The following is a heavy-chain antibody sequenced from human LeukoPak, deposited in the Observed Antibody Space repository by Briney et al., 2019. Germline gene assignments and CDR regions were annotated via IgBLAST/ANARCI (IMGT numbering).Heavy chain of an antibody. CDR2: IYGSGST. CDR1: GDSLSSHF. J-gene: IGHJ4*02. Sequence: SETLSLTCTVSGDSLSSHFWSWIRQPPGKGLEWIGYIYGSGSTHYDPSLRSRVTISEDTSKNQFSLKLTSVTAADTAVYYCARNVGWYSHDSWGQGTLVTVSS. V-gene: IGHV4-59*08. CDR3: ARNVGWYSHDS. D-gene: IGHD6-19*01.